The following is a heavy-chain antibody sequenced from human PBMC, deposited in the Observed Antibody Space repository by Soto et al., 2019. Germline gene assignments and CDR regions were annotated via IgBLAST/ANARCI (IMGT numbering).Heavy chain of an antibody. V-gene: IGHV3-23*01. CDR2: ISAGGDTT. CDR3: ARRV. CDR1: GFTFSNYP. J-gene: IGHJ4*02. Sequence: EVQVSESGGGLVQPGGSLRLSCATSGFTFSNYPMNWVRQAPGKGLEWVSGISAGGDTTYYADSVKGRFTIFRDNSKNSVSLQMNSLRVEDTALSYCARRVWGQGTLVTVSS.